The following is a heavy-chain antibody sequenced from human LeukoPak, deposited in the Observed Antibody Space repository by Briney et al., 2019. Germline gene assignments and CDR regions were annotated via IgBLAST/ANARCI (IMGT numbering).Heavy chain of an antibody. J-gene: IGHJ4*02. V-gene: IGHV1-69*04. D-gene: IGHD3-16*01. CDR1: GGTFIIYT. Sequence: ASVKVSFKASGGTFIIYTISWVRQAPGQGREWMGRIIPTLGIANYAQKFQGRVTITADKSTSTAYMELSSLRSEDTAVYYCARDQGGTDYWGQGTLVTVSS. CDR3: ARDQGGTDY. CDR2: IIPTLGIA.